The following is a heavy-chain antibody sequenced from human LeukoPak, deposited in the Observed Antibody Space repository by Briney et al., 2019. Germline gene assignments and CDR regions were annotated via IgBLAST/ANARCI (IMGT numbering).Heavy chain of an antibody. V-gene: IGHV3-48*04. CDR1: GFTFSSYS. CDR3: AELGITMIGGV. Sequence: GGSLRLSCAASGFTFSSYSMNWVRQAPGKGLEWVSYISSSGSTIYYADSVKGRFTISRDNAKNSLYLQMNSLRAEDTTVYYCAELGITMIGGVWGKGTTVTISS. J-gene: IGHJ6*04. D-gene: IGHD3-10*02. CDR2: ISSSGSTI.